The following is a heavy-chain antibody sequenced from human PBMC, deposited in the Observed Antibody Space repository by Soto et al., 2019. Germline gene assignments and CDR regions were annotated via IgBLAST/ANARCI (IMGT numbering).Heavy chain of an antibody. J-gene: IGHJ5*02. CDR3: ARLTSRISAASHGRSNCLDP. D-gene: IGHD2-15*01. CDR2: VYYSGST. Sequence: SETLSLTCTLSGDSITWSSCYWGWIRQPPGKGLEWVGDVYYSGSTYYNPSLKSRLTMSIDTSKGQFSLKMSSVTAADPGVYYCARLTSRISAASHGRSNCLDPSGPRPLVTVS. V-gene: IGHV4-39*01. CDR1: GDSITWSSCY.